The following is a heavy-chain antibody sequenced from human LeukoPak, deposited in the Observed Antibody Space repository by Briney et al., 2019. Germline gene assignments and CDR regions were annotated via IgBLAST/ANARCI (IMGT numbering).Heavy chain of an antibody. D-gene: IGHD2-21*02. Sequence: GGSLRLSCAASGFTFSDYYMSWSRQAPGKGLEWVSYISSISSYTNYADSVKGRFTISRENAKNSLYLQMSTLRAEATVAYYWARGGDGGDGIDYWGQGTPVTVSS. CDR1: GFTFSDYY. J-gene: IGHJ4*02. V-gene: IGHV3-11*06. CDR2: ISSISSYT. CDR3: ARGGDGGDGIDY.